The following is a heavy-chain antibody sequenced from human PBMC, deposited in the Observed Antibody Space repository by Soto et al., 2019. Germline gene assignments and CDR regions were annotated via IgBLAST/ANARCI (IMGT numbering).Heavy chain of an antibody. CDR3: ARCPSWYETSIWFDP. V-gene: IGHV1-8*01. Sequence: GPSVKVSCKASGYTFTSYDINWVRQATGQGLEWMGWMNPNSGNTGYAQKFQGRVTMTRNTSISTAYMELSSLRSEDTAVYYCARCPSWYETSIWFDPWGQGTLVTVSS. CDR1: GYTFTSYD. D-gene: IGHD6-13*01. CDR2: MNPNSGNT. J-gene: IGHJ5*02.